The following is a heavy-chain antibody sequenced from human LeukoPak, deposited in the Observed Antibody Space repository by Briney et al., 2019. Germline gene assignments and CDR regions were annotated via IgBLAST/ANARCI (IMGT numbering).Heavy chain of an antibody. J-gene: IGHJ5*02. V-gene: IGHV1-2*06. CDR2: INPNIGGT. Sequence: ASVKVSCKASGYTFTGYYMHWVRQAPGQGLEWMGRINPNIGGTIYAQKCQGRVTMTRDTSISTAYMELSSLRSDDTAVYYCARGYTSNWDNWFGPWGQGTPVTVSS. CDR1: GYTFTGYY. CDR3: ARGYTSNWDNWFGP. D-gene: IGHD6-19*01.